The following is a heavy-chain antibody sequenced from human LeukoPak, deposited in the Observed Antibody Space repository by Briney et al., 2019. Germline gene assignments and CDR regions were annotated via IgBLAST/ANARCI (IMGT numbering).Heavy chain of an antibody. D-gene: IGHD4-11*01. Sequence: SETLSLTCTVSGGSISSSSYYWGWIRQPPGKGLEWIGSIYYSGSTYYNPSLKSRVTISVDTSKNQFSLKLSSVTAADTAVYYCARTYSNNYYYYMDVWGKGTTVTVSS. J-gene: IGHJ6*03. V-gene: IGHV4-39*01. CDR2: IYYSGST. CDR1: GGSISSSSYY. CDR3: ARTYSNNYYYYMDV.